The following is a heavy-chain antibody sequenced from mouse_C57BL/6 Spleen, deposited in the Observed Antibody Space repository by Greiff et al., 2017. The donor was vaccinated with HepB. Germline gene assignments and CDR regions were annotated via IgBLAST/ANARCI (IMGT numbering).Heavy chain of an antibody. V-gene: IGHV1-39*01. D-gene: IGHD2-4*01. CDR3: ARSYDYAPYYAMDY. CDR1: GYSFTDYN. CDR2: INPNYGTT. J-gene: IGHJ4*01. Sequence: LVESGPELVKPGASVKISCKASGYSFTDYNMNWVKQSNGKSLEWIGVINPNYGTTSYNQKFKGKATLTVDQSSSTAYMQLNSLTSEDSAVYYCARSYDYAPYYAMDYWGQGTSVTVSS.